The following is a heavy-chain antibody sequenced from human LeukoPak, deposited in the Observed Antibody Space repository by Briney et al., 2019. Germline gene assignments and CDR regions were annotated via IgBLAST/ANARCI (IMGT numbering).Heavy chain of an antibody. Sequence: SETLSLTCAVFGGSFSGYHWSWVRQPPGRGLEWIGEISHSGSTYYNPSLKSRVTISVDTSNNHFSLKLSSVTAADTAMYYCAWTSGSYSNWGQGTLVTVSS. CDR2: ISHSGST. J-gene: IGHJ4*02. CDR3: AWTSGSYSN. CDR1: GGSFSGYH. V-gene: IGHV4-34*01. D-gene: IGHD1-26*01.